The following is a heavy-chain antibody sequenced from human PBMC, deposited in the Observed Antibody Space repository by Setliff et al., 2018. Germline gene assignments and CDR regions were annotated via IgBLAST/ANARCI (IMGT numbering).Heavy chain of an antibody. V-gene: IGHV4-39*01. CDR1: GGYIGGTSYY. J-gene: IGHJ3*02. Sequence: PSETLSLTCIVSGGYIGGTSYYWGWIRQPPGKGLEWIGSIHFRGTTYYNPSLNSQVTISVDTSKNQFSLNLSSVTAADTAVYYCASRLRRIAAAGRRAFDIWGQGTMVTVSS. D-gene: IGHD6-13*01. CDR2: IHFRGTT. CDR3: ASRLRRIAAAGRRAFDI.